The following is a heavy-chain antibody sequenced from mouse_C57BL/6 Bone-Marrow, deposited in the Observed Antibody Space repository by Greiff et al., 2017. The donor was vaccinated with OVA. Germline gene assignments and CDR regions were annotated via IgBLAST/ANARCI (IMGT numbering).Heavy chain of an antibody. J-gene: IGHJ2*01. Sequence: QVQLQQPGAELVKPGASVKLSCKASGYTFTSYWMHWVKQRPGRGLEWLGRIDPNSGGTKYNEKFKSKATLTVDKHSSTAYMQLSSLTSEDTAVYYWAKMATDYWGQGTTLTVSS. V-gene: IGHV1-72*01. D-gene: IGHD2-3*01. CDR3: AKMATDY. CDR2: IDPNSGGT. CDR1: GYTFTSYW.